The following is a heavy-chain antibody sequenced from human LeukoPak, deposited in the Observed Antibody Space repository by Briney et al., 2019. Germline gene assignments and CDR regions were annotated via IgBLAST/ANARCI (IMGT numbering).Heavy chain of an antibody. Sequence: GGSLRLSCAASGFTFSSYAMHWVRQAPGQGLEYVSAITSNGGSTYYANSVKGRFTISRDNSKNTLYLQMGSLRADDMAVYYCAREDFWSGYYDYWGQGTLVTVSS. V-gene: IGHV3-64*01. J-gene: IGHJ4*02. D-gene: IGHD3-3*01. CDR1: GFTFSSYA. CDR3: AREDFWSGYYDY. CDR2: ITSNGGST.